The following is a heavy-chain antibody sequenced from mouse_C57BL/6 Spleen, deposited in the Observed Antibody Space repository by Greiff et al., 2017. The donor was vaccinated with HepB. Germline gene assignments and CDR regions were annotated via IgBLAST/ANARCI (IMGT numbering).Heavy chain of an antibody. D-gene: IGHD2-3*01. CDR1: GYTFTDYY. V-gene: IGHV1-26*01. CDR2: INPNNGGT. J-gene: IGHJ4*01. Sequence: EVQLQQSGPELVKPGASVKISCKASGYTFTDYYMNWVKQSHGKSLEWIGDINPNNGGTSYNQKFKGKATLTVDKSSSTAYMELRSLTSEDSAVYYCALAPIYDGYYYYAMDYWGQGTSVTVSS. CDR3: ALAPIYDGYYYYAMDY.